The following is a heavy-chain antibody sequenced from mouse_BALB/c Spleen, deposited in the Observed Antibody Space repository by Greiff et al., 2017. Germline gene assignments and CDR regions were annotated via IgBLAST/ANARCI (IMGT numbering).Heavy chain of an antibody. CDR2: INSNGGST. CDR1: GFTFSSYG. Sequence: EVQLVESGGGLVQPGGSLKLSCAASGFTFSSYGMSWVRQTPDKRLELVATINSNGGSTYYPDSVKGRFTISRDNAKNTLYLQMSSLKSEDTAMYYCARDGGLRRRFAYWGQGTLVTVSA. CDR3: ARDGGLRRRFAY. V-gene: IGHV5-6-3*01. J-gene: IGHJ3*01. D-gene: IGHD2-4*01.